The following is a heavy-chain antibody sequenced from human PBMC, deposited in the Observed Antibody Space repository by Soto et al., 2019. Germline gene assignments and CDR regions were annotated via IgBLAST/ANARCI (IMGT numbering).Heavy chain of an antibody. CDR3: DRRAGGGWVGWFDA. V-gene: IGHV4-30-2*01. J-gene: IGHJ5*02. CDR1: GGSICSGAYS. CDR2: IYHSGRT. Sequence: SETLSLTCAVSGGSICSGAYSWSWIRQPPVKGLDWIGYIYHSGRTDYNPSLKSRVTISVDRSKNQFSLKLSSLTAADTAVYYCDRRAGGGWVGWFDAWGQGXLVTVSS. D-gene: IGHD6-19*01.